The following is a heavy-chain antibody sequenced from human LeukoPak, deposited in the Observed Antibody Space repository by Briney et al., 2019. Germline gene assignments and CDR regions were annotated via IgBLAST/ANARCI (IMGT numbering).Heavy chain of an antibody. CDR1: GFTFSSDS. V-gene: IGHV3-21*01. Sequence: GGSLRLSCAASGFTFSSDSMNWVRQAPGEGLEWVSSISSSSSYIYYADSVKGRFTISRDNAKNSLYLQMNSLRAEDTAVYYCARGSVATICDYWGQGTLVTVSS. CDR2: ISSSSSYI. J-gene: IGHJ4*02. CDR3: ARGSVATICDY. D-gene: IGHD5-12*01.